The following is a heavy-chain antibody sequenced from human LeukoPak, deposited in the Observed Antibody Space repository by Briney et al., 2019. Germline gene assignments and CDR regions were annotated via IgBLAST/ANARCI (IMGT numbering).Heavy chain of an antibody. D-gene: IGHD2-15*01. V-gene: IGHV4-34*01. CDR1: GGSFSGYY. J-gene: IGHJ4*02. Sequence: SETLSLTCAVYGGSFSGYYWSWIRQPPGKGLEWIGEINHSGSTNYNPSLKSRVTISVDTSKNQFSLKLSSVTAADTAVYYCARGVLYCSGGSCYSGPLVYWGQGTLVTVSS. CDR3: ARGVLYCSGGSCYSGPLVY. CDR2: INHSGST.